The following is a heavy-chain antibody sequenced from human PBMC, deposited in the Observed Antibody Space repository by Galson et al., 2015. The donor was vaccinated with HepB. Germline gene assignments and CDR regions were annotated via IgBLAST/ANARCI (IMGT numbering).Heavy chain of an antibody. Sequence: SLRLSCAASGFTFSSYALSWVRQAPGKGLEWVSTISDSGGSTHYADSVKGRFTITRDNSKSTLYLQMNSLRAEDTAVYYCAKEHNDFWSSGAVYFDSWGQGTLVTVSS. D-gene: IGHD3-3*01. V-gene: IGHV3-23*01. CDR1: GFTFSSYA. CDR2: ISDSGGST. J-gene: IGHJ4*02. CDR3: AKEHNDFWSSGAVYFDS.